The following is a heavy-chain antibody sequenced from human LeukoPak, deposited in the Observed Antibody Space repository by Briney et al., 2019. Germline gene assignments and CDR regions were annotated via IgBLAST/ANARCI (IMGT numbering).Heavy chain of an antibody. CDR3: ARVVSNREGCTF. CDR2: IIPFLGTA. V-gene: IGHV1-69*04. J-gene: IGHJ4*02. D-gene: IGHD2-8*01. CDR1: GDTFNTFA. Sequence: SVKVSCKASGDTFNTFAFTWVRQAPGQGLEWIGRIIPFLGTADYAQKFQDRVAITANRSTNTAYMELSSLTSKDTAFYYCARVVSNREGCTFWGQGTLVTVSS.